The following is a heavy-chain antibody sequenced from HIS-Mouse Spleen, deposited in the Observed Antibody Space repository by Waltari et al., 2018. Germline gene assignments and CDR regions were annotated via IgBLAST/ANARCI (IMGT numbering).Heavy chain of an antibody. CDR3: AGLLGYYGSGTDY. D-gene: IGHD3-10*01. Sequence: QVQLVESGGGVVQPGRSLRLSCAASGFTFSSYGMHWVRQAPGKGLQWVAVISYDGSNKYYADSVKGRLTISRDNSKNTLYLQMNSLRAEDTAVYYCAGLLGYYGSGTDYWGQGTLVTVSS. V-gene: IGHV3-30*03. CDR1: GFTFSSYG. CDR2: ISYDGSNK. J-gene: IGHJ4*02.